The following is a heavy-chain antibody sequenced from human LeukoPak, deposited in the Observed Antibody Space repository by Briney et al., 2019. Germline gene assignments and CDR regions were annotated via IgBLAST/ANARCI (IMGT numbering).Heavy chain of an antibody. Sequence: SSETLSLTCTVSGGSISSGGYYWSWIRQHPGKGLEWIGYIYYSGSTYYNPSLKSRVTISVDTSKNQFSLKLSSVTAADTAVYYCARERGGQCLDYWGQGTLVTVSS. J-gene: IGHJ4*02. CDR1: GGSISSGGYY. CDR2: IYYSGST. D-gene: IGHD2-15*01. V-gene: IGHV4-31*03. CDR3: ARERGGQCLDY.